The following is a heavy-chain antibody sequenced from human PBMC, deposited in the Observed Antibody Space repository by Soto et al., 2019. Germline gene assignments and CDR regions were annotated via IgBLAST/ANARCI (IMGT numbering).Heavy chain of an antibody. CDR3: VKGGYIYAYSAFDI. CDR2: ISYDGSNK. V-gene: IGHV3-30-3*01. D-gene: IGHD5-18*01. CDR1: GFTFSSYA. Sequence: GGSLRLSCAASGFTFSSYAMHWVRQAPGKGLEWVAVISYDGSNKYYADSVKGRFTISRDNSKNALYLQMSSLRSEDTAVYYCVKGGYIYAYSAFDIWGHGTMVTVSS. J-gene: IGHJ3*02.